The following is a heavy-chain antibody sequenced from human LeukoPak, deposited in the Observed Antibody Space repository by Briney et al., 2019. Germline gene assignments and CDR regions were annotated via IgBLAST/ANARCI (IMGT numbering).Heavy chain of an antibody. CDR1: GFTFSSYA. J-gene: IGHJ4*02. D-gene: IGHD6-19*01. CDR3: ASAGIAVAGILKN. Sequence: GRSPRLSCAASGFTFSSYAMHWVRQAPGKGLEWVAVISYDGSNKYYADSVKGRFTISRDNSKNTLYLQMNSLRAEDTAVYYCASAGIAVAGILKNWGQGTLVTVSS. V-gene: IGHV3-30*04. CDR2: ISYDGSNK.